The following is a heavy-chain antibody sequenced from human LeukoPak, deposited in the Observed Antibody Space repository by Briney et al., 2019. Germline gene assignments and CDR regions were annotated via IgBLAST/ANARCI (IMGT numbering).Heavy chain of an antibody. D-gene: IGHD5-18*01. Sequence: SETLSLTCTVSGGSISSYYWSWVRQPPGKGLEWIGYIYYSGSTNYNPSLKSRVTISVDTSKNQFSLKLSSVTAADTAVYYCASLVDTAMSYWGQGTLVTVSS. V-gene: IGHV4-59*08. CDR2: IYYSGST. CDR1: GGSISSYY. CDR3: ASLVDTAMSY. J-gene: IGHJ4*02.